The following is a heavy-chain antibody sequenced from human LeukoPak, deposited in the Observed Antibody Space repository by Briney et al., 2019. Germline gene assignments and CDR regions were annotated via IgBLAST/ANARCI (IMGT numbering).Heavy chain of an antibody. CDR1: GYSISSGYY. J-gene: IGHJ4*02. V-gene: IGHV4-38-2*02. CDR3: AREDLGSGYPDY. Sequence: PSETLSLTCAVSGYSISSGYYWGWIRQPPGKGLEWIGSIYHSGSTYYNPSLRSRVTISVDTSKNQFSLNLRSVTAADTASYSCAREDLGSGYPDYGGGGALVTVSS. CDR2: IYHSGST. D-gene: IGHD3-3*01.